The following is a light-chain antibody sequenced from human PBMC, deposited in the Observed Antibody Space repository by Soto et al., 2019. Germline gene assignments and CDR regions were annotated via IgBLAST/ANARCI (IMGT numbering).Light chain of an antibody. CDR1: EVVGIY. V-gene: IGKV1-33*01. CDR3: QKYDVAHMT. Sequence: DIQMTQSPSSLSASVGDRVTVTCRASEVVGIYLNWYQQKPGKAPKLLIYDASHLETGVPSRFSGSGYVTDFTLTISSLQPEDAAKYFCQKYDVAHMTFGPGTKVEI. J-gene: IGKJ3*01. CDR2: DAS.